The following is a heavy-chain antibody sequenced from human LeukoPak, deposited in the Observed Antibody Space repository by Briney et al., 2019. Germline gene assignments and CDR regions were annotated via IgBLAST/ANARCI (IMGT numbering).Heavy chain of an antibody. V-gene: IGHV3-23*01. CDR2: ISGSGGST. Sequence: GGSLRLSCAASGFTFSSYAMSWVRQAPGKGLEWVSAISGSGGSTYYADSVKGRFTISRDNSKNTLYLQMNSLRAEDTAVYYCAMPPPPRVRYSSSWYYYYMDVWGKGTTVTVSS. CDR3: AMPPPPRVRYSSSWYYYYMDV. D-gene: IGHD6-13*01. CDR1: GFTFSSYA. J-gene: IGHJ6*03.